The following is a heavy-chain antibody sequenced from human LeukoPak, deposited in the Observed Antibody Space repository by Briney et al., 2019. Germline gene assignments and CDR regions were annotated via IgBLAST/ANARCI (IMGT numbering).Heavy chain of an antibody. CDR3: ARDFYDSSGYYGGRAFDI. V-gene: IGHV4-4*07. Sequence: SETLCLTCTVSGGSISSYYWSWIRQPAGKGLEWIGRIYTSGSTNYNPSLKSRVTMSVDTSKNQFSLKLSSVTAADTAVYYCARDFYDSSGYYGGRAFDIWGQGTMVTVSS. CDR1: GGSISSYY. J-gene: IGHJ3*02. D-gene: IGHD3-22*01. CDR2: IYTSGST.